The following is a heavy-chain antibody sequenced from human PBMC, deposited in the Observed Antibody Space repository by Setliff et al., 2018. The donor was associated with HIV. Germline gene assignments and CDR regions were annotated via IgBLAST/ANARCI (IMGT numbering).Heavy chain of an antibody. Sequence: VGSLRLSCAASGFTFSRYWMSWVRQAPGKGLEWVSNIKTDGSENDYVESVKGRFTISRDNAKNSLYLQMNSLRAEDTALYYFVRFPEAGTADFYYYYSGMDVWGPGTTVTVSS. CDR1: GFTFSRYW. CDR3: VRFPEAGTADFYYYYSGMDV. CDR2: IKTDGSEN. J-gene: IGHJ6*02. D-gene: IGHD6-19*01. V-gene: IGHV3-7*01.